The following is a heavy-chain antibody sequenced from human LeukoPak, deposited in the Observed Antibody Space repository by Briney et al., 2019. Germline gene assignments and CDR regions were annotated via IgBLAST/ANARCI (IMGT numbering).Heavy chain of an antibody. J-gene: IGHJ4*02. CDR1: GGSISGYY. CDR3: ARDESGSYFDY. V-gene: IGHV4-59*12. CDR2: IYYSGST. Sequence: KPSETLSLTCTVSGGSISGYYWSWIRQPPGKGLEWIGYIYYSGSTNYNPSLKSRVTISVDTSKNQFSLKLSSVTAADTAVYYCARDESGSYFDYWGQGTLVTVSS. D-gene: IGHD1-26*01.